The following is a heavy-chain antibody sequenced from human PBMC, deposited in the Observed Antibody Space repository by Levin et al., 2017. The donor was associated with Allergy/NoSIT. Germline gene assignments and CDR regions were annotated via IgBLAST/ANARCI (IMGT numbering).Heavy chain of an antibody. Sequence: LSLTCAASGFTFSNYWMHWVRQAPGKGLVWVSHINSDGSNTNYADSVKGRFTISRDNAKNTLYLQMNTLRDEGTAVYYCARGSCSSTSCLDNWGQGTLVTVSP. J-gene: IGHJ4*02. D-gene: IGHD2-2*01. CDR2: INSDGSNT. CDR1: GFTFSNYW. CDR3: ARGSCSSTSCLDN. V-gene: IGHV3-74*01.